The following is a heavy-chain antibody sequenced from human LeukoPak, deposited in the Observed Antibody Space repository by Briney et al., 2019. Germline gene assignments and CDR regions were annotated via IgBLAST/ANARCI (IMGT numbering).Heavy chain of an antibody. CDR1: GFTFSSYA. CDR3: AKDSLDTAMVLYFDY. Sequence: GGSLRLSCAASGFTFSSYAMSWVRQAPGKGLEWVSAISGSGGSTYYADSVKGRFTISRNNSKNTLYLQMNSLRAEDTAVYYCAKDSLDTAMVLYFDYWGQGTLVTVSS. J-gene: IGHJ4*02. CDR2: ISGSGGST. D-gene: IGHD5-18*01. V-gene: IGHV3-23*01.